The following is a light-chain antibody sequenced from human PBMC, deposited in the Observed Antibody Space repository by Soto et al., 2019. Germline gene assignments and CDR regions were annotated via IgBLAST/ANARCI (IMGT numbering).Light chain of an antibody. CDR2: SNN. CDR1: SSNIGRNY. J-gene: IGLJ3*02. CDR3: AAWHDGLSVWV. Sequence: QSVLTQPPSASGTPGQRVTISCSASSSNIGRNYVYWYQQLPGTAPKLLIYSNNQRPSGVPDRFSASKSGASASLAISGLRSEDEAAYYCAAWHDGLSVWVFGGGTQLTVL. V-gene: IGLV1-47*01.